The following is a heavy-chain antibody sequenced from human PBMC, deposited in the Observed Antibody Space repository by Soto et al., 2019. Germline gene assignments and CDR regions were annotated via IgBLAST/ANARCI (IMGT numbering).Heavy chain of an antibody. V-gene: IGHV4-38-2*01. Sequence: SETLSLTCAVSGYSISSGYYWGWIRQPPGKGLEWIGSIYHSGSTYYNPSLKSRVTISVDTSKNQFSLKLSSVTAADTAVYYCARTTVGRTRYYYYGMDVWGQGNTVT. D-gene: IGHD1-1*01. CDR3: ARTTVGRTRYYYYGMDV. J-gene: IGHJ6*02. CDR2: IYHSGST. CDR1: GYSISSGYY.